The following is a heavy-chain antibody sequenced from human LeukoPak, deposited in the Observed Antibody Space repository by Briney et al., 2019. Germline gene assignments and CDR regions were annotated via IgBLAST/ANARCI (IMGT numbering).Heavy chain of an antibody. Sequence: PSETLSLTCTVSGGSISSSSYSWSWIRQHPGKGLEWIGYIYYSGSTYYNPSLKSRVTISVDTSKNQFSLKLSSVTAADTAVYYCARGRSDTYYYDSSGYEPFYFDYWGQGTLVTVSS. CDR1: GGSISSSSYS. D-gene: IGHD3-22*01. CDR3: ARGRSDTYYYDSSGYEPFYFDY. J-gene: IGHJ4*02. V-gene: IGHV4-31*03. CDR2: IYYSGST.